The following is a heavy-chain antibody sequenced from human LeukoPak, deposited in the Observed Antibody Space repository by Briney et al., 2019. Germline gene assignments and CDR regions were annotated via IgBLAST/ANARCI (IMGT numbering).Heavy chain of an antibody. CDR2: ISWNSGSI. V-gene: IGHV3-9*01. Sequence: GGSLRLSCAASGFTFDDYAMHWVRQAPGKGLEWVSGISWNSGSIGYADSVKGRFTISRDNAKNSLYLQMNSLRAEDTALYYCAKDMSPYYYDSSGYYGLPLKIYFDYWGQGTLVTVSS. CDR3: AKDMSPYYYDSSGYYGLPLKIYFDY. J-gene: IGHJ4*02. CDR1: GFTFDDYA. D-gene: IGHD3-22*01.